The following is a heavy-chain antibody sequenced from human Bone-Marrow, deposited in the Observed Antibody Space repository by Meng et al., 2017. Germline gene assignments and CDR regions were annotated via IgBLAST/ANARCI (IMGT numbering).Heavy chain of an antibody. CDR1: GGSFSDYY. J-gene: IGHJ4*02. Sequence: VQLQQLGAGPLKPSETLSLTCVVSGGSFSDYYWSWIRQPPGKGLEWIGEINHSGSTNYNPSLESRATISVDTSQNNLSLKLSSVTAADSAVYYCARGPTTMAHDFDYWGQGTLVTVSS. CDR3: ARGPTTMAHDFDY. V-gene: IGHV4-34*01. D-gene: IGHD4-11*01. CDR2: INHSGST.